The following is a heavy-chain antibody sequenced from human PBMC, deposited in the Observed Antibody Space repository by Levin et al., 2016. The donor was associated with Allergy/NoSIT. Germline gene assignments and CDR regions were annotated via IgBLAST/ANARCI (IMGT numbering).Heavy chain of an antibody. D-gene: IGHD2-8*02. CDR1: GFIFSDHD. CDR2: ISDDGSKK. CDR3: ARDLHGWSMVITD. V-gene: IGHV3-30*03. Sequence: LSLTCAVSGFIFSDHDMYWVRQAPGKGLEWVALISDDGSKKYYADSVQGRFTIFRDNPENTVYLQMNSLRTDDTAVYFCARDLHGWSMVITDWGQGTLVTVSS. J-gene: IGHJ1*01.